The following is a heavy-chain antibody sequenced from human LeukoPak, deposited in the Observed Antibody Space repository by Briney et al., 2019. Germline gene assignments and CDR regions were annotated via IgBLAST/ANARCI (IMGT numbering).Heavy chain of an antibody. Sequence: KPGGPLRLSCAASGFLFHTHIMNWVRQAPGRGLEWGSSISRTGDYVYYADSVSGRFANSRDNAKNSLYLQMSSLRVEDTALYYCARHSSPIAAAGGGWFDPWGQGTLVSVSS. CDR1: GFLFHTHI. CDR2: ISRTGDYV. J-gene: IGHJ5*02. CDR3: ARHSSPIAAAGGGWFDP. D-gene: IGHD6-25*01. V-gene: IGHV3-21*01.